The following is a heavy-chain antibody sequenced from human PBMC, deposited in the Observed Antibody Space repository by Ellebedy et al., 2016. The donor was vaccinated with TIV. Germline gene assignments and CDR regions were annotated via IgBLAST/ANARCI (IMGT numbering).Heavy chain of an antibody. Sequence: GESLKISCAASGFTFNNYAMTWVRQAPGKGLEWISTIGVKTYYADSVKGRFTVSRDNSKNTLYLQMNSLRVEDTAMYYCARGKSGTYIHHAFDWWGQGTLVTVSS. V-gene: IGHV3-23*01. D-gene: IGHD1-14*01. CDR1: GFTFNNYA. J-gene: IGHJ4*02. CDR3: ARGKSGTYIHHAFDW. CDR2: IGVKT.